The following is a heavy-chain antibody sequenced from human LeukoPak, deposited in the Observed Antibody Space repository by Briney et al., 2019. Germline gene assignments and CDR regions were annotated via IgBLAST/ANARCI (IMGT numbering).Heavy chain of an antibody. CDR3: AKAARPDYYYYGMDV. J-gene: IGHJ6*02. CDR1: GFTFRNYV. CDR2: TSSDLNVK. V-gene: IGHV3-30*18. Sequence: GGSLRLSCAASGFTFRNYVIHWVRQAPGKGLEWVAVTSSDLNVKLYADSVKGRFTISRDNSKNSLYLQMNSLRTEDTALYYCAKAARPDYYYYGMDVWGQGTTVTVSS. D-gene: IGHD6-6*01.